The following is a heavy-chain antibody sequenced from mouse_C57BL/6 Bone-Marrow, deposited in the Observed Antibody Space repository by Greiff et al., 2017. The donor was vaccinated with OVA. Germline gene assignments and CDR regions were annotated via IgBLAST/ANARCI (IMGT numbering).Heavy chain of an antibody. CDR2: ISYSGST. CDR1: GYSITSGYD. CDR3: ARSITTGFAY. J-gene: IGHJ3*01. D-gene: IGHD1-1*01. V-gene: IGHV3-1*01. Sequence: EVQLQESGPGMVKPSQSLSLTCTVTGYSITSGYDWHWIRHFPGNKLEWMGYISYSGSTNYNPSLKSRISITHDTSKNHFFLKLNSVTTEDTATYYCARSITTGFAYWGQGTLVTVSA.